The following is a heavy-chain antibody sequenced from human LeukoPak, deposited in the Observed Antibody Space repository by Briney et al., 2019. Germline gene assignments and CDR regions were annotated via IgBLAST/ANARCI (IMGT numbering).Heavy chain of an antibody. D-gene: IGHD2-15*01. V-gene: IGHV3-7*02. Sequence: GGSLRLSCVTSGFNFSDSRMTWVRQAPGKGLQWVANVNRDGTEKHFLDSVEGRFTISRDNAKKSLYLQMSSLRPQDTAVYYCARAIESTPTLDSWGQGTLVTVSS. CDR2: VNRDGTEK. CDR3: ARAIESTPTLDS. J-gene: IGHJ4*02. CDR1: GFNFSDSR.